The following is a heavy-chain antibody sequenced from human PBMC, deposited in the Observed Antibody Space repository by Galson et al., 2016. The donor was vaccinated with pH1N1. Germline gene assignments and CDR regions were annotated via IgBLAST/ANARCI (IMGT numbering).Heavy chain of an antibody. Sequence: SLRLSCAASGFTFSTYWMNWVRQAPGKGLEWVASIKPDGTEKSYVDSVKGRFTISRDNAKNSPCLQMNSLRAEDTAVYYCTRAVGSYSSFWGQGTLVTVSS. J-gene: IGHJ4*02. D-gene: IGHD1-26*01. V-gene: IGHV3-7*03. CDR1: GFTFSTYW. CDR2: IKPDGTEK. CDR3: TRAVGSYSSF.